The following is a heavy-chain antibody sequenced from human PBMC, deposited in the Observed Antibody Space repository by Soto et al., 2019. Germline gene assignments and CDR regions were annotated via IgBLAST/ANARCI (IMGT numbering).Heavy chain of an antibody. CDR2: IYYSGST. CDR3: ARHWGSSSWHPYYFDY. CDR1: GGSISSYY. V-gene: IGHV4-59*08. J-gene: IGHJ4*02. D-gene: IGHD6-13*01. Sequence: SETLSLTCTVSGGSISSYYWSWIRQPPGKGLEWIGYIYYSGSTNYNPSLKSRVTISVDTSKNQFSLKLSSVTAADTSVYYCARHWGSSSWHPYYFDYWGQGTLVTVSS.